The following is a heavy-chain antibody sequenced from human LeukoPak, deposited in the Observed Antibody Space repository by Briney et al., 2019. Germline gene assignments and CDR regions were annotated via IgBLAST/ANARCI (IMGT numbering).Heavy chain of an antibody. Sequence: SETLSLTCTVSGGSISSNNYYWGWIRQPPGKGLEWIGSIYYTGSTYYNPSLKSRVTIPVDTSKNQFPLQLSSVTAADSAVYYCARHRGPTYYFDSVGYYPFDYWGQGTLVTVSS. V-gene: IGHV4-39*01. CDR3: ARHRGPTYYFDSVGYYPFDY. D-gene: IGHD3-22*01. CDR2: IYYTGST. J-gene: IGHJ4*02. CDR1: GGSISSNNYY.